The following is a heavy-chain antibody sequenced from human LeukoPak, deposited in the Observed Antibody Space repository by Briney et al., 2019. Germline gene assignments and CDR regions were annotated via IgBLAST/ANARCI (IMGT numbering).Heavy chain of an antibody. Sequence: TSETLSLTCTVSGGSISNSYWNWIRQPPGKGLEWIGYIYHSGSTYYNPSLKSRVTISVDRSKNQFSLKLSSVTAADTAVYYCARGDGGNSHYFDYWGQGTLVTVSS. CDR2: IYHSGST. CDR3: ARGDGGNSHYFDY. CDR1: GGSISNSY. J-gene: IGHJ4*02. D-gene: IGHD4-23*01. V-gene: IGHV4-59*12.